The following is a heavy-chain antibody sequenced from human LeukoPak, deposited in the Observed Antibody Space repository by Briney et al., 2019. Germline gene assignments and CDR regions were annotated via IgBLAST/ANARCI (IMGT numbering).Heavy chain of an antibody. CDR2: IYTSGST. D-gene: IGHD3-10*01. Sequence: PSETLSLTCTVSGGSISSYYWSWIRQPAGKGLEWIGRIYTSGSTNYNPSLKSRVTMSVDTSKKQFSLKLSSVTAADTAVYYCARDTYYYGSGRTPLDYWGQGTLVTVSS. V-gene: IGHV4-4*07. CDR1: GGSISSYY. CDR3: ARDTYYYGSGRTPLDY. J-gene: IGHJ4*02.